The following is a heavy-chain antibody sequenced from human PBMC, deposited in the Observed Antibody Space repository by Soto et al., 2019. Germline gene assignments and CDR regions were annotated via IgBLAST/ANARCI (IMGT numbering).Heavy chain of an antibody. CDR1: GFIFSDYG. CDR2: IWHDGSNK. CDR3: ARERDRRGWLSSSGDNARTDFARNCFDV. Sequence: GGSLRLSCAASGFIFSDYGFHWVRQAPGKGLEWVAMIWHDGSNKYYVDSVKGRFIISRDTSKNIVYLQMNSLRAEDTAVYYCARERDRRGWLSSSGDNARTDFARNCFDVWGQGTMVTVSS. D-gene: IGHD4-17*01. V-gene: IGHV3-33*01. J-gene: IGHJ3*01.